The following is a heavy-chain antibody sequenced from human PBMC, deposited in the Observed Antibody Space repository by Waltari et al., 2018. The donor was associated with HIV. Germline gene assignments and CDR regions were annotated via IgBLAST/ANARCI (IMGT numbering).Heavy chain of an antibody. CDR1: GFNFEQYA. CDR2: IMSLSYGVSS. D-gene: IGHD2-2*01. Sequence: EVRLEESGGGVVPPGRSLRLTCVTSGFNFEQYALSWFRQAPGKAPEWGGFIMSLSYGVSSDVGASTKGRVIISRDDSQSAVYLDVASLKTEDTGVYYCVRESLPKCAAGSCYRKWGQGT. J-gene: IGHJ1*01. CDR3: VRESLPKCAAGSCYRK. V-gene: IGHV3-49*03.